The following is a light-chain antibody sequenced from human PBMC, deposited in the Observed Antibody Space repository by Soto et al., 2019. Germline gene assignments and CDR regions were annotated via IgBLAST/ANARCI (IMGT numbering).Light chain of an antibody. Sequence: EIVLTQSPDTLSVSPGERATLSCRASQSVSSNLAWYQQKPGQAPRLLIYGASSRATGIPVRFSGSGSGTEFTLTISSLQSEDFAVYYCQQYNNWPLTFGQGTRLEIK. J-gene: IGKJ5*01. V-gene: IGKV3-15*01. CDR2: GAS. CDR1: QSVSSN. CDR3: QQYNNWPLT.